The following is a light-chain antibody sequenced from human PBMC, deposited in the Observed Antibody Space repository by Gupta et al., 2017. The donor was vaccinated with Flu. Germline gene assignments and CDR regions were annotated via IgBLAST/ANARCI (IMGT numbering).Light chain of an antibody. Sequence: DIQMTQSPSSVSASVRDRVTITCRASHSIRSYLDWYKQKPGKAPKRLIYAAASWQSGVQSRFSGSGCGKDVALTISSRQQEDFAAYYSQQSDSNPPYIFGQGTKLEIK. CDR3: QQSDSNPPYI. J-gene: IGKJ2*01. CDR2: AAA. V-gene: IGKV1-39*01. CDR1: HSIRSY.